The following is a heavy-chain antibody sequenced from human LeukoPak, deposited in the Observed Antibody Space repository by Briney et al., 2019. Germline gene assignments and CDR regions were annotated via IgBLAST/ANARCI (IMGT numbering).Heavy chain of an antibody. CDR1: GGSISSSSYY. Sequence: SETLSLTCTVSGGSISSSSYYWGWIRQPPGKGLEWIGSIYYSGSTYYNPSLKSRVTISVDTSKNQFSLKLSSVTAADTAVYYCARRLDYYDSSGYYRYFDYWGQGTLVTVSS. CDR3: ARRLDYYDSSGYYRYFDY. J-gene: IGHJ4*02. D-gene: IGHD3-22*01. V-gene: IGHV4-39*01. CDR2: IYYSGST.